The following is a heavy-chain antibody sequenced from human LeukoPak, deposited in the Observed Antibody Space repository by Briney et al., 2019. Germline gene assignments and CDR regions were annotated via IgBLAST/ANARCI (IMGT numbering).Heavy chain of an antibody. CDR3: AREGSSSWYGGYFQH. D-gene: IGHD6-13*01. V-gene: IGHV4-59*01. Sequence: KPSETLSLTCTVSGGSISSYYWSWIRQPPGKGLEWIGYIYYSGSTNYNPSLKSRVTISVDTSKNQFSLKLSSVTAADTAVYYCAREGSSSWYGGYFQHWGQGTLVTVSS. CDR1: GGSISSYY. J-gene: IGHJ1*01. CDR2: IYYSGST.